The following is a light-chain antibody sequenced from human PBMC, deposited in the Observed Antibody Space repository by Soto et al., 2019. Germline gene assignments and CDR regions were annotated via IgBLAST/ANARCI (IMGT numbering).Light chain of an antibody. J-gene: IGLJ1*01. CDR2: EVS. CDR1: SSDVGGYNY. Sequence: QSALTQPASVSGSPGQSITISCTGTSSDVGGYNYVSWYQQHPGKAPKLMIYEVSNRPSGVSNRFSGSKSGNTASLTISGLQAEDEADYYCSSYTSSSTYVFGIGTKVT. V-gene: IGLV2-14*01. CDR3: SSYTSSSTYV.